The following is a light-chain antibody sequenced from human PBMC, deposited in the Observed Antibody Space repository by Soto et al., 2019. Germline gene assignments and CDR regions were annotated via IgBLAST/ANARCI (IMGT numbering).Light chain of an antibody. CDR2: DAS. V-gene: IGKV3-11*01. J-gene: IGKJ1*01. CDR1: QSVSSL. CDR3: QQYGSSWT. Sequence: EIVLTQSPATLSLSPGERATLSCRASQSVSSLLAWYQQKSGQPPRLLVSDASKRATGVPARFSGSGSGTDFTLIISSLEPEDFAVYYCQQYGSSWTFGQGTKVDIK.